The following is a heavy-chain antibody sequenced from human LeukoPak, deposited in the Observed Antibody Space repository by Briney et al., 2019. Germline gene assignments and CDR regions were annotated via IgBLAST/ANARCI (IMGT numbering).Heavy chain of an antibody. CDR3: ARGAGYSYGYGGDHIDY. Sequence: SQTLSLTCTVSGGSISSGDYYWSWIRQPPGKGLEWIGYIYYSGSTYYNPSLKSRVTISVDTSKNQFSLKLSSVTAADTAVYYCARGAGYSYGYGGDHIDYWGQGTLVTVSS. CDR1: GGSISSGDYY. V-gene: IGHV4-30-4*08. CDR2: IYYSGST. J-gene: IGHJ4*02. D-gene: IGHD5-18*01.